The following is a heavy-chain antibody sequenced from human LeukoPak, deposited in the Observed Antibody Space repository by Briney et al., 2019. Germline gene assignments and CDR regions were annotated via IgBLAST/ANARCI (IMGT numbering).Heavy chain of an antibody. D-gene: IGHD3-9*01. V-gene: IGHV3-66*01. CDR2: IYSGGST. Sequence: GGSLGLSCAAYGFIISSYVMSWVRQAPGKGLEWVSVIYSGGSTYYADSVKGRFTISRDNSKNTLYLQMNSLRAEDTAVYYCARVRLVINTWGQGILVTVSS. J-gene: IGHJ4*02. CDR1: GFIISSYV. CDR3: ARVRLVINT.